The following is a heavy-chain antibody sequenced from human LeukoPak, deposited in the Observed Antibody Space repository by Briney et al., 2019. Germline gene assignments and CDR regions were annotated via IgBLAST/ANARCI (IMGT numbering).Heavy chain of an antibody. CDR1: GYTFTSYA. CDR2: INTNTGNP. J-gene: IGHJ5*02. CDR3: ARAPNYYDSSGYYWAWFDP. Sequence: GASVKVSCKASGYTFTSYAMNWVRQAPGQGLEWMGWINTNTGNPTYAQGFTGRFVFSLDTSVSTAYLQISSLKAEDTAVYYCARAPNYYDSSGYYWAWFDPWGQGTLVTVSS. D-gene: IGHD3-22*01. V-gene: IGHV7-4-1*02.